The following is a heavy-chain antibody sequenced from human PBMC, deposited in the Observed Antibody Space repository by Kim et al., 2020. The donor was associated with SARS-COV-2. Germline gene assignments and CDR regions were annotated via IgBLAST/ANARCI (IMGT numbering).Heavy chain of an antibody. V-gene: IGHV1-69*13. CDR3: ARYYYDSSGYSGPTDDAFDI. CDR2: IIPIFGTA. Sequence: SVKVSCKASGGTFSSYAISWVRQAPGQGLEWMGGIIPIFGTANYAQKFQGRVTITADESTSTAYMELSSLRSEDTAVYYCARYYYDSSGYSGPTDDAFDIWGQGTMVTVSS. J-gene: IGHJ3*02. CDR1: GGTFSSYA. D-gene: IGHD3-22*01.